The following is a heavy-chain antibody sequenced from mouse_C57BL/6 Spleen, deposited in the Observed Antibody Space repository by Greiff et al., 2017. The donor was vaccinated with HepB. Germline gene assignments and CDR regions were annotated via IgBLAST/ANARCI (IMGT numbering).Heavy chain of an antibody. V-gene: IGHV1-74*01. CDR1: GYTFTSYW. CDR2: IHPSDSDT. Sequence: QVQLKQPGAELVKPGASVKVSCKASGYTFTSYWMHWVKQRPGQGLEWIGRIHPSDSDTNYNQKFKGKATLTVDKSSSTAYMQLSSLTSEDSAVYYCAIGAGSSPSYWYFDVWGTGTTVTVSS. D-gene: IGHD1-1*01. CDR3: AIGAGSSPSYWYFDV. J-gene: IGHJ1*03.